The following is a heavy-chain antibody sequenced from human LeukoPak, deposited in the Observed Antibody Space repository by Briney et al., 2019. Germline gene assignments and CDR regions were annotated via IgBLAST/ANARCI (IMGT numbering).Heavy chain of an antibody. Sequence: SQTLSLTCTVSGGSISSGSCYWSWIRQPAGKGLEWIGRIYTSGSTNYNPSLKSRVTISVDTSKNQFSLKLSSVTAADTAVYYCARGIAGYDYVWGSYRKPADYWGQGTLVTVSS. CDR1: GGSISSGSCY. CDR2: IYTSGST. CDR3: ARGIAGYDYVWGSYRKPADY. V-gene: IGHV4-61*02. J-gene: IGHJ4*02. D-gene: IGHD3-16*02.